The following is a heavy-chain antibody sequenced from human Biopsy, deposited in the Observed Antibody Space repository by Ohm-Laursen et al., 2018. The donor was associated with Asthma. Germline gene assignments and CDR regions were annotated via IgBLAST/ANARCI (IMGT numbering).Heavy chain of an antibody. CDR3: ARGVVYGGDSYAEYFQH. D-gene: IGHD4-23*01. CDR2: VFYGGAT. CDR1: GGSVSSGSFY. V-gene: IGHV4-61*01. Sequence: TLSLTCTVSGGSVSSGSFYWNWIRQPPGKGLEWIGYVFYGGATNYNPSLKSRVTISVDTSKNQFFLRLSSVTAADTAVYYCARGVVYGGDSYAEYFQHWGQGTLVTVSS. J-gene: IGHJ1*01.